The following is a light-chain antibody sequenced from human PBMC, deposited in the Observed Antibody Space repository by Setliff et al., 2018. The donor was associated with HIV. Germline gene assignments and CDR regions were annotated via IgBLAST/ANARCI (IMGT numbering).Light chain of an antibody. CDR2: DVS. CDR3: TSYSSNTTLGI. V-gene: IGLV2-14*03. J-gene: IGLJ1*01. CDR1: SSDVGGYNY. Sequence: QSVLTQPASVSGSPGQSITISCSGTSSDVGGYNYASWYQQHPGKAPKLMIYDVSNRPSGVSNRFSGSKSGNTASLTTSGLQAEDEADYYCTSYSSNTTLGIFGTGTKVTVL.